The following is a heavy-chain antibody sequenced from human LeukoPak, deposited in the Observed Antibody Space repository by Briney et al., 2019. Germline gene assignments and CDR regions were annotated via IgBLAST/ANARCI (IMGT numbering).Heavy chain of an antibody. CDR2: ISSSSSYI. D-gene: IGHD3-22*01. J-gene: IGHJ3*02. V-gene: IGHV3-21*01. Sequence: AGGSLRLSCAASGFTFSSYSMNWVRQAPGKGLEWVSSISSSSSYIYYADSVKGRFTISRDNAKNSLYLQMNSLRAEDTAVYYRAKLSYDSSGREAFDIWGQGTMVTVSS. CDR1: GFTFSSYS. CDR3: AKLSYDSSGREAFDI.